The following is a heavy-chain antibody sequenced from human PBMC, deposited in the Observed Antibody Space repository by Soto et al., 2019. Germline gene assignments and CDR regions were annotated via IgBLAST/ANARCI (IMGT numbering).Heavy chain of an antibody. J-gene: IGHJ6*02. CDR3: IYRRASWDYHGLDV. CDR2: SYWNDDR. Sequence: QSTLKESGPTVVKPTETLTLTCTFSGFSLTTDGVGVGWIRQPPGRSPEWLAVSYWNDDRRRSPSLEHRLTITKDTSKNQVVLTMTNMDPVDTATYYCIYRRASWDYHGLDVWGQGIPVTVSS. D-gene: IGHD3-3*02. V-gene: IGHV2-5*01. CDR1: GFSLTTDGVG.